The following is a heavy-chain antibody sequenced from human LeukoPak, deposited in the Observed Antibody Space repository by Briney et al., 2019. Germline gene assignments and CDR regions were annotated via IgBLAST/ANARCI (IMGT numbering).Heavy chain of an antibody. CDR2: ISAYNGNT. Sequence: ASVKVSCKASGYTFTSYGISWVRQAPGQGLEWMGWISAYNGNTNYAQKLQGRVTMTTDTSTSTAYMELRSLRSDDTAVYYCARTLWFGELFGYYMDVWGKGTTVTISS. CDR1: GYTFTSYG. V-gene: IGHV1-18*01. J-gene: IGHJ6*03. CDR3: ARTLWFGELFGYYMDV. D-gene: IGHD3-10*01.